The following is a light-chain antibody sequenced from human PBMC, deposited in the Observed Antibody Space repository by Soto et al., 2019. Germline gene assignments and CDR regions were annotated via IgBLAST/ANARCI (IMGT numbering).Light chain of an antibody. J-gene: IGKJ1*01. CDR2: DAS. CDR3: QQYGNSPWT. V-gene: IGKV3D-20*01. Sequence: EIVLTQSPATLSLSPGERATLSCGASQSVSGSSYLAWYQQKPGLAPRLLIYDASSRATGIPDRFSGSGSGTDFTLTISRLEPEDFAVYYCQQYGNSPWTFGQGTKVELK. CDR1: QSVSGSSY.